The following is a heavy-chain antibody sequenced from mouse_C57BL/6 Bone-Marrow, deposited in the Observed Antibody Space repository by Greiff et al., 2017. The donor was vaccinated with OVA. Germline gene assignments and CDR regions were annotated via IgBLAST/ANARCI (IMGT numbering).Heavy chain of an antibody. J-gene: IGHJ2*01. D-gene: IGHD2-4*01. CDR1: GFTFTDYY. CDR3: ARDDYGFDY. CDR2: IRNKANGYTT. Sequence: EVKVVESGGGLVQPGGSLSLSCAASGFTFTDYYMSWVRQPPGKALEWLGFIRNKANGYTTEYSASVKGRFTISRDNSQSILYLQMNALRAEDSATYYCARDDYGFDYWGEGTTLTVSS. V-gene: IGHV7-3*01.